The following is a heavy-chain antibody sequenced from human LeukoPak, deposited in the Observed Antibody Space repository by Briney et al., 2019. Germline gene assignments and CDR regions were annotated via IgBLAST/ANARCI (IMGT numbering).Heavy chain of an antibody. V-gene: IGHV4-59*01. J-gene: IGHJ5*02. Sequence: SETLSLTCTVSGGSISSYYWSWIRQPPGKGLEWIGYIYYSGSTNYNPSLKSRVTISVDTSKNQFSLKLSSVTAADTAVYYCARVLRERGYSGYDPNWFDPWGQGTLVTVSS. CDR3: ARVLRERGYSGYDPNWFDP. CDR1: GGSISSYY. D-gene: IGHD5-12*01. CDR2: IYYSGST.